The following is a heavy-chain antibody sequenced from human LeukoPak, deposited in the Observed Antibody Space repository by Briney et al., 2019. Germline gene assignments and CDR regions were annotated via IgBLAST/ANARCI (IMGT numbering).Heavy chain of an antibody. J-gene: IGHJ4*02. Sequence: GGSLRLSCAASGFTFSSYSMNWVRQAPGKGLEWVSSISSSSSYIYYADSVKGRFTISRDNAKNSLYLQMNSLRAEDTAVYYCARGLIAVAATSFDYWGQGTLVTVSS. CDR1: GFTFSSYS. CDR3: ARGLIAVAATSFDY. D-gene: IGHD6-19*01. CDR2: ISSSSSYI. V-gene: IGHV3-21*01.